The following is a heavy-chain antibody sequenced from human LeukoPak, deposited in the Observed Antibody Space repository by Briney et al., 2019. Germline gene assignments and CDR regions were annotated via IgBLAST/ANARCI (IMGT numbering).Heavy chain of an antibody. CDR2: VKYDGSTT. D-gene: IGHD3/OR15-3a*01. Sequence: GGSLRLSCAAPGFTFSSYWMHWVRQAPGKGLVWVSRVKYDGSTTAYADSVKGRFTISRDNTRNILYLEMNSLRVEDTAVYYCARDLNWLLFDYWGHGALVTVSS. CDR1: GFTFSSYW. J-gene: IGHJ4*01. CDR3: ARDLNWLLFDY. V-gene: IGHV3-74*01.